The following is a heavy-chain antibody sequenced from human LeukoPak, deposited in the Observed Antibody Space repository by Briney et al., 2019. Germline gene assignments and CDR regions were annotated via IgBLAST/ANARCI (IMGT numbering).Heavy chain of an antibody. CDR3: ANTYHHDSRQGFDY. D-gene: IGHD3-22*01. Sequence: GASVKVSCKASGYTFTSYYMHWVRQALGQGLEWMGIINPSNGDTTYAQKFQGRVTMTRDTSTSTVYMELSSLRSEDTAVYYCANTYHHDSRQGFDYWGQGTLVTVSS. J-gene: IGHJ4*02. V-gene: IGHV1-46*01. CDR1: GYTFTSYY. CDR2: INPSNGDT.